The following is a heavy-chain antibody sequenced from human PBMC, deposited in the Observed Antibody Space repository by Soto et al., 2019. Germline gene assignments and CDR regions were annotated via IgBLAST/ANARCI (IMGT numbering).Heavy chain of an antibody. CDR1: GGSFSGYY. V-gene: IGHV4-34*01. CDR2: INHSGST. CDR3: ARAPAATSTAFDY. Sequence: QVQLQQWGAGLLKPSETLSLTCAVYGGSFSGYYWSWIRQPPGKGLEWMGEINHSGSTNYNPSLKSRVTISVDTSKNQFSLKLSSVTAADTAVYYCARAPAATSTAFDYWGQGTLVTVSS. D-gene: IGHD1-26*01. J-gene: IGHJ4*02.